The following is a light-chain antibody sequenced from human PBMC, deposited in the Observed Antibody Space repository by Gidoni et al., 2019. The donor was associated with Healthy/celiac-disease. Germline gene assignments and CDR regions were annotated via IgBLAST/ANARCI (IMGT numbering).Light chain of an antibody. Sequence: QSLLTQPPSASGTPGQRVTISCSGSSSNIGSNYVYWYQQLPGTAPKLLIYRNNQRPSGVPDRCSGSKSGTSASLAISGLRSEDEAEYYCEAWDDSLSGVVFGGGTKLTVL. J-gene: IGLJ2*01. CDR1: SSNIGSNY. CDR2: RNN. CDR3: EAWDDSLSGVV. V-gene: IGLV1-47*01.